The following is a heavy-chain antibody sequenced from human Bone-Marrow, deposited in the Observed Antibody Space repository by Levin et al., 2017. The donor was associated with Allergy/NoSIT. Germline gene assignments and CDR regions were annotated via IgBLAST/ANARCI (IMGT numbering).Heavy chain of an antibody. J-gene: IGHJ6*02. Sequence: ASVKVSCKASGYTFTSYAMNWVRQAPGQGLEWMGWINTNTGNPTYAQGFTGRFVFSLDTSVSTAYLQISSLKAEDTAVYYCARDGDLPNQLLWYGMDVWGQGTTVTVSS. CDR3: ARDGDLPNQLLWYGMDV. CDR1: GYTFTSYA. D-gene: IGHD2-2*01. CDR2: INTNTGNP. V-gene: IGHV7-4-1*02.